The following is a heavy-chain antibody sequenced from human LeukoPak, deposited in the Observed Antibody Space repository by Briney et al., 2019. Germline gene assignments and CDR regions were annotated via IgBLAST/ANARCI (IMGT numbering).Heavy chain of an antibody. D-gene: IGHD4-23*01. V-gene: IGHV3-53*05. CDR3: ASPAYYGGTPYYFDY. J-gene: IGHJ4*02. CDR2: IYSGGST. CDR1: GFTVSSNY. Sequence: GGSLRPSCAASGFTVSSNYLSCVRQAPGKGLEWVSVIYSGGSTYYADSVKGRFTISRDNSKNTLYLQMNSQRAEDTAVYYCASPAYYGGTPYYFDYWGQGTLVSVSS.